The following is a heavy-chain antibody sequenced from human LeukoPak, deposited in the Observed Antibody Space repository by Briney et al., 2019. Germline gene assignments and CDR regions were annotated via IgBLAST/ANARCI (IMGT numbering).Heavy chain of an antibody. Sequence: GGSLRHSCAASGFTFSIHAMSWVRQAPGKGLEWVSAISGSGGSTYYADSVKGRFTISRDNSKNTLYLQMNSLRAEDTAVYYCAKDPDWNYAGWFDPWGQGTLVTVSS. CDR3: AKDPDWNYAGWFDP. CDR2: ISGSGGST. D-gene: IGHD1-7*01. J-gene: IGHJ5*02. V-gene: IGHV3-23*01. CDR1: GFTFSIHA.